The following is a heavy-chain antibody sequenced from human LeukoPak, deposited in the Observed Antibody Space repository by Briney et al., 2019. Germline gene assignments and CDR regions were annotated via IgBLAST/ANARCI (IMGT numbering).Heavy chain of an antibody. CDR3: ARDPYKHNDYSNYGAFDI. J-gene: IGHJ3*02. V-gene: IGHV3-30-3*01. Sequence: GGSLRLSCAASGFTFSSYAMHWVHQAPGKGLEWVAVISYDGSNKYYADSVKGRFTISRDNAKNSLYLEMTSLRAEDTAVFYCARDPYKHNDYSNYGAFDIWGQGTMVTVSS. CDR2: ISYDGSNK. D-gene: IGHD4-11*01. CDR1: GFTFSSYA.